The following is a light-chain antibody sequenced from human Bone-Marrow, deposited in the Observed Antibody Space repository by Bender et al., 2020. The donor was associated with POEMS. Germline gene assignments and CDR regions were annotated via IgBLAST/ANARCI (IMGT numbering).Light chain of an antibody. V-gene: IGLV4-60*03. CDR2: LEDSGTY. J-gene: IGLJ1*01. CDR3: ETWGSNTRV. Sequence: QPVLTQSSSASASLGSSVNLTCTLSSGHSTYIIAWHQQRPGKAPRFLMQLEDSGTYNRGSGVPDRFSGSRSGADRYLTLSNLQSEDEADYYCETWGSNTRVFGTGTKVTVL. CDR1: SGHSTYI.